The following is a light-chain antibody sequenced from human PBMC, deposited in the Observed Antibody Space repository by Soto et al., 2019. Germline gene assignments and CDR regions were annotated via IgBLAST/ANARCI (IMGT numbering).Light chain of an antibody. J-gene: IGLJ3*02. V-gene: IGLV2-23*01. CDR2: EGS. CDR1: SSDVGGYDL. Sequence: QSALTQPASVSGSPGQSITISCTGTSSDVGGYDLVSWYQQHPGKAPKLIIYEGSKRPSGISNRFSGSKSGNTASLIISGLRGDDEGDYYCCAYVSSNTLLFGGGTKVTV. CDR3: CAYVSSNTLL.